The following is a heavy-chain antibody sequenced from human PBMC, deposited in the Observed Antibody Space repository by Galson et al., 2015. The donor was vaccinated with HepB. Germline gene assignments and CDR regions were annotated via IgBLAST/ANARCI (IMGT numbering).Heavy chain of an antibody. V-gene: IGHV3-7*03. CDR1: GFTFSNYW. D-gene: IGHD5-18*01. Sequence: SLRLSCAASGFTFSNYWMHWVRQAPGRGLEWVANIKQDGSEKYYVDSVEGRFTVSRDNAKKTLYLDMNALSVEDTAVYYCARGWDTDVTSNFDYWGQGALVTVSS. CDR2: IKQDGSEK. CDR3: ARGWDTDVTSNFDY. J-gene: IGHJ4*02.